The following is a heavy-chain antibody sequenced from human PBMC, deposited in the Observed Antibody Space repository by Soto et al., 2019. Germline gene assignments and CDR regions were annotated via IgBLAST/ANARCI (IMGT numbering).Heavy chain of an antibody. V-gene: IGHV3-74*01. Sequence: GGSLRLSCAASGFTFSSYWMHWVRQAPGMGLVWASCINSDGSSTSYADSVKGRFTISRDKAKNTLYLQMNSLRIEDTAVYYCVRDRGARRDHWFDPWGQGTLVTVSS. CDR3: VRDRGARRDHWFDP. D-gene: IGHD3-10*01. CDR2: INSDGSST. CDR1: GFTFSSYW. J-gene: IGHJ5*02.